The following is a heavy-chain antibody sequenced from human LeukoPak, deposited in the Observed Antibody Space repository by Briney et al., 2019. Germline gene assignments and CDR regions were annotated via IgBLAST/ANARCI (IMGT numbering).Heavy chain of an antibody. CDR2: INHSGST. J-gene: IGHJ4*02. D-gene: IGHD1-26*01. V-gene: IGHV4-34*01. Sequence: PSETLSLTCAVYGGSFSGYYWSWIRQPPGKGLEWIGEINHSGSTNYNPSLKSRVTISVDTSKNQFSLKLSSVTAADTAVYYCARGFIVGATPPPYYFDHWGQGTLVTVSS. CDR3: ARGFIVGATPPPYYFDH. CDR1: GGSFSGYY.